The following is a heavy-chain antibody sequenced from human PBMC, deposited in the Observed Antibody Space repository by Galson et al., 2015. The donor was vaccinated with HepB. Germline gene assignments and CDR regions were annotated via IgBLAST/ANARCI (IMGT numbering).Heavy chain of an antibody. J-gene: IGHJ4*02. D-gene: IGHD1-1*01. Sequence: SVKVSCKASGYTFTSYVVSWVRQAPGQGLEWLGRISGYNGHTNYAQNLQNKATMTTDPSTSTAYLELRCLKSDDTATYYCARGGTGSDYWGQGTLVTVSS. CDR2: ISGYNGHT. CDR3: ARGGTGSDY. CDR1: GYTFTSYV. V-gene: IGHV1-18*04.